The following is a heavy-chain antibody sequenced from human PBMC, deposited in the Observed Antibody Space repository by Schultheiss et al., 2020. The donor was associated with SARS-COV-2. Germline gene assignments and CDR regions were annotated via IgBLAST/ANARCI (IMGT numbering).Heavy chain of an antibody. Sequence: ASVKVSCKASGYTFIGDYIHWVRQAPGEGLEWMGIINPSGGSTRYEQKLQGRVTMTRDTSTSTVYLELNSLRAGDTAVYYCARGRHYYGSGATLDIWGQGTMVTVSS. CDR1: GYTFIGDY. J-gene: IGHJ3*02. CDR3: ARGRHYYGSGATLDI. V-gene: IGHV1-46*04. D-gene: IGHD3-10*01. CDR2: INPSGGST.